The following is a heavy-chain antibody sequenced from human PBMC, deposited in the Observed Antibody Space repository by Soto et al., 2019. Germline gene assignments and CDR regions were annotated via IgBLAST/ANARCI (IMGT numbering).Heavy chain of an antibody. CDR2: IYYSGST. CDR3: TRAAAAGTSRENWFDP. CDR1: GGSISSYY. V-gene: IGHV4-59*01. J-gene: IGHJ5*02. Sequence: SETLSLTCTVSGGSISSYYWSWIRQPPGKGLEWIGYIYYSGSTNYNPSLKSRVTISVDTSKNQFSLKLSSVTAADTAVYYCTRAAAAGTSRENWFDPWGQGTLVTVSS. D-gene: IGHD6-13*01.